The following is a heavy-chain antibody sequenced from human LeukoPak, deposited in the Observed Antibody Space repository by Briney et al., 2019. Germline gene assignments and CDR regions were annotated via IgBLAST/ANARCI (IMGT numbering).Heavy chain of an antibody. V-gene: IGHV4-59*01. D-gene: IGHD4-17*01. CDR2: IYSGST. J-gene: IGHJ4*02. CDR1: GGSISSYY. Sequence: SESLSLTCTVSGGSISSYYWSWIRQPPGKGLEWIGYIYSGSTNYNPSLKSRVTISVDTSKNQFSLKLSSVTAADTAVYYCAREKPDYGDGILDWGQGTLVTVSS. CDR3: AREKPDYGDGILD.